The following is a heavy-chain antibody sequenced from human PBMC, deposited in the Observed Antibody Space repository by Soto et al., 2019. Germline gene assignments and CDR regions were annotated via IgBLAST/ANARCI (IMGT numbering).Heavy chain of an antibody. CDR3: ARGYQLLRYYYYGMDV. CDR2: IIPIFGTA. CDR1: GGTFSSYA. D-gene: IGHD2-2*01. Sequence: QVQLVQSGAEVKKPGSSVKVSCKASGGTFSSYAISWVRQAPGHGLEWMGGIIPIFGTANYAQKFQGRVTITADESTSTAYMELSSLRSEDTAVYYCARGYQLLRYYYYGMDVWGQGTTVTVSS. V-gene: IGHV1-69*12. J-gene: IGHJ6*02.